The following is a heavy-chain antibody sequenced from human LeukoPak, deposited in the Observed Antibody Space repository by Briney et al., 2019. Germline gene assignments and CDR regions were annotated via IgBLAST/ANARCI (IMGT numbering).Heavy chain of an antibody. CDR3: VKSASGQVGFDY. CDR2: VSWNGGSI. D-gene: IGHD3-10*01. V-gene: IGHV3-9*01. Sequence: RPGRSLRLSCAASGFTFSSYAMHWVRQAPGKGLEWVSGVSWNGGSIGYADSVKGRFTISRDNAKNSLHLQMNRLRADDTALYYCVKSASGQVGFDYWGQGTLVTVSS. J-gene: IGHJ4*02. CDR1: GFTFSSYA.